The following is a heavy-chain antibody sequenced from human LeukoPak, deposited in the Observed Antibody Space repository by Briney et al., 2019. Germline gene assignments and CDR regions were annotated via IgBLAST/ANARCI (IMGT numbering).Heavy chain of an antibody. J-gene: IGHJ4*02. Sequence: GGSLRLSCAASGFRFSGYSMHWVRQAPGKGLEWVAVISYDGSNKYYADSVKGRFTISRDNSKNTLYLQMNSLRAEDTAVYYCAKDHTGARIAAAGIGVDYWGQGTLVTVSS. D-gene: IGHD6-13*01. CDR2: ISYDGSNK. V-gene: IGHV3-30*18. CDR3: AKDHTGARIAAAGIGVDY. CDR1: GFRFSGYS.